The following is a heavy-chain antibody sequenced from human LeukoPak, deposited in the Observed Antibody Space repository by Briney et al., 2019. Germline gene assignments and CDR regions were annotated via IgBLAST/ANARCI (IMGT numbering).Heavy chain of an antibody. CDR2: IYPGDSDT. CDR3: ARLAPYGDYWGGYFDY. Sequence: GESLKISCKGSGYSFTSYWIGWVRQMPGKGLEWMGIIYPGDSDTRYSPSFQGQVTISADKSISTAYLQWSSLKASDTAMYYCARLAPYGDYWGGYFDYWGQGTLVTVSS. V-gene: IGHV5-51*01. D-gene: IGHD4-17*01. J-gene: IGHJ4*02. CDR1: GYSFTSYW.